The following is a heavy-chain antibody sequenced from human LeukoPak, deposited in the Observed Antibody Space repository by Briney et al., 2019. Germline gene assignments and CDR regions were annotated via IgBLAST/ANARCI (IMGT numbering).Heavy chain of an antibody. CDR3: ATGIAVAGDWFDP. D-gene: IGHD6-19*01. V-gene: IGHV4-34*01. Sequence: SSETLSLTCAVYSGSFSGYYWSWIRQPPGKGLEWIGEINHSGSTNYNPSLKSRVTISVDTSKNRFSLKLSSVTAADTAVYYCATGIAVAGDWFDPWGQGTLVTVSS. J-gene: IGHJ5*02. CDR2: INHSGST. CDR1: SGSFSGYY.